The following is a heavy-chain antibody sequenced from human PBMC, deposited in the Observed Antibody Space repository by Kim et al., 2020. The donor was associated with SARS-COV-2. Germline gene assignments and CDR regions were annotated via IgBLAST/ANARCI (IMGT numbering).Heavy chain of an antibody. J-gene: IGHJ3*02. CDR2: SEESSK. Sequence: SEESSKRCEAPGKGRFTISRDNAKNTLNLQMNSLRAEDTAVYYCASPGLLIWGQGKMVTVSS. V-gene: IGHV3-74*01. CDR3: ASPGLLI.